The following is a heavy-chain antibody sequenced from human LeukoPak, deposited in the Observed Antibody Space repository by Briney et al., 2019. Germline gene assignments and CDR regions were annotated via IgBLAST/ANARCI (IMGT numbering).Heavy chain of an antibody. CDR3: AELRSGDYGSRYYFDY. V-gene: IGHV3-23*01. Sequence: GGSLRLSCAASGFTFSSYAMSWVRQAPGKGLEWVSAISGSGGSTYYADSVKGRFTISRDNSKNTLYLQMNSLRAEDTAVYYCAELRSGDYGSRYYFDYWGQGTLVTVSS. D-gene: IGHD4-17*01. J-gene: IGHJ4*02. CDR2: ISGSGGST. CDR1: GFTFSSYA.